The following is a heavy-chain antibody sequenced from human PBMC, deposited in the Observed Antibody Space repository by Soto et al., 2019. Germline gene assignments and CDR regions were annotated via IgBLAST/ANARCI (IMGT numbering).Heavy chain of an antibody. D-gene: IGHD3-10*01. Sequence: SETLCRTCTASGGTLSNGDYYWSWMRQRPGKGLEWIGYIYYSGSTSYNPTLKTRVTISVDTSKNQFSLKLISVTAADTAVYYWGRDQVGPGEAWFDPWGEGTLVTVSS. CDR1: GGTLSNGDYY. CDR3: GRDQVGPGEAWFDP. J-gene: IGHJ5*02. CDR2: IYYSGST. V-gene: IGHV4-30-4*01.